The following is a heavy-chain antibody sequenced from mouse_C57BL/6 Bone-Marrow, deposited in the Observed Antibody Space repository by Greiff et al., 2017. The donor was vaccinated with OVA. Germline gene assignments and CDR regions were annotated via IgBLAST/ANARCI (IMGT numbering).Heavy chain of an antibody. CDR3: ALFTTVAYFDY. Sequence: QVQLQQPGAELVKPGDSVKMSCKASGYTFTSYWITWVKQRPGQGLEWIGDIYPGSGSTYYNEKFKSKATLTVDTSSNTAYMKLSSLTSEDSAVYYCALFTTVAYFDYWGQGTTLTVSS. V-gene: IGHV1-55*01. D-gene: IGHD1-1*01. CDR2: IYPGSGST. J-gene: IGHJ2*01. CDR1: GYTFTSYW.